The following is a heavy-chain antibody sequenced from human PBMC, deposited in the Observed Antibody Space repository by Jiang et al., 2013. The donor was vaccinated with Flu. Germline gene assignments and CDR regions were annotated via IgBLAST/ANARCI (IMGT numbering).Heavy chain of an antibody. J-gene: IGHJ4*02. CDR2: LLHWEF. CDR3: ARGIRRNYYHSSGVSARPLYFDQ. D-gene: IGHD3-22*01. V-gene: IGHV4-30-4*06. Sequence: YWSWIRQHPREGPGVDWIQLLHWEFLQQSSLESRITLSVDTSKNQFSLRLTSVTAADTAVFYCARGIRRNYYHSSGVSARPLYFDQWGQGALVTVSS. CDR1: Y.